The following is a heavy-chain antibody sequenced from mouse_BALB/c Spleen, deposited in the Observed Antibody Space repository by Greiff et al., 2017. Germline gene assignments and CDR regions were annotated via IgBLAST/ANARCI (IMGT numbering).Heavy chain of an antibody. D-gene: IGHD2-4*01. Sequence: QVQLQQSGAELVRPGASVKLSCKASGYTFTSYWINWVKQRPGQGLEWIGNIYPSDSYTNYNQKFKDKATLTVDKSSSTAYMQLSSPTSEDTAVYYCAKGLRRKDYWGQGTTLTVSS. CDR2: IYPSDSYT. J-gene: IGHJ2*01. CDR1: GYTFTSYW. CDR3: AKGLRRKDY. V-gene: IGHV1-69*02.